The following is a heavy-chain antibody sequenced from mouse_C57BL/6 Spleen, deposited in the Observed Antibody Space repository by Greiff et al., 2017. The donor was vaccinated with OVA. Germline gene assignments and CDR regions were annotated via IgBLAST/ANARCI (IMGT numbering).Heavy chain of an antibody. CDR3: ARRTTEDYFDY. CDR1: GYTFTNYW. CDR2: IYPGGGYT. J-gene: IGHJ2*01. Sequence: VMLVESGAELVRPGTSVKMSCKASGYTFTNYWIGWAKQRPGHGLEWIGDIYPGGGYTNYNEKFKGKATLTADKSSSTAYMQFSSLTSEDSAIYYCARRTTEDYFDYWGQGTTLTVSS. D-gene: IGHD1-1*01. V-gene: IGHV1-63*01.